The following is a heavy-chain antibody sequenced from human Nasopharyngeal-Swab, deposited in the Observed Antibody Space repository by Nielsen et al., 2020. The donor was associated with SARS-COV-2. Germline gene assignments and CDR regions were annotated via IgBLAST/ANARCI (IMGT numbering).Heavy chain of an antibody. V-gene: IGHV5-51*01. D-gene: IGHD5-24*01. CDR3: ATPLEESTIRGWLY. J-gene: IGHJ4*02. Sequence: GESLKISCKGSAYMFATSWIGWVRQMPGKGLEWMGIIYPGDSDTRYSPSFEGQVTISADKSTSTAYLHWSSLKASDTAMYYCATPLEESTIRGWLYWGQGSLVTVSP. CDR1: AYMFATSW. CDR2: IYPGDSDT.